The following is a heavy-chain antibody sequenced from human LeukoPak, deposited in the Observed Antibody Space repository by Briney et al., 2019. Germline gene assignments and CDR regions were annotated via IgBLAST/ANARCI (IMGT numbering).Heavy chain of an antibody. Sequence: GGSLRLSCAASGFTFSSYWMHWVRQAPGKGLVWVSRINSDGSSTSYADSAKGRFTISRDNAKNTLYLQMNGLRAEDTAVYYCARGGIQLWFIDYWGQGSLVTVSS. D-gene: IGHD5-18*01. CDR3: ARGGIQLWFIDY. J-gene: IGHJ4*02. CDR2: INSDGSST. V-gene: IGHV3-74*01. CDR1: GFTFSSYW.